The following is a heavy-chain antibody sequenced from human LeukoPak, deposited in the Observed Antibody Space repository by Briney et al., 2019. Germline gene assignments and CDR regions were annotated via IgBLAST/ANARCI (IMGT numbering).Heavy chain of an antibody. CDR1: GGSFSGYY. J-gene: IGHJ4*02. D-gene: IGHD3-3*01. Sequence: PSETLSLTCAVYGGSFSGYYWSWIRQPPGKGLEWIGEINHSGSTNYNPSLKSRVTISVDTSKNQFSLKLSSVTAADTAVYYCARLTRDFWSGYYPYYFDYWGQGTLVTVSS. V-gene: IGHV4-34*01. CDR3: ARLTRDFWSGYYPYYFDY. CDR2: INHSGST.